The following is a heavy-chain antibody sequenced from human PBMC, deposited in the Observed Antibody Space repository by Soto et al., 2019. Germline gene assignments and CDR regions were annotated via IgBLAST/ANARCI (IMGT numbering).Heavy chain of an antibody. Sequence: QVQLQESGPGLVKPSETLSLTCTVSGGSISSYYWSWIRQPPGKGLEWIGYIYYSGSTNYHPSLTRRVPRSVDTSTSPFSLKLSSVTAADTAVYYCARLGYYDSSGYYVGSWGQGTLVTVSS. CDR1: GGSISSYY. J-gene: IGHJ4*02. CDR3: ARLGYYDSSGYYVGS. CDR2: IYYSGST. D-gene: IGHD3-22*01. V-gene: IGHV4-59*08.